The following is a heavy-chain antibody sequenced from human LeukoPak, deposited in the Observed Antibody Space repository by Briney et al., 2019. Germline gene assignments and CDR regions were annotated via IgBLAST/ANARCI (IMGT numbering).Heavy chain of an antibody. CDR1: GFTFSDAW. CDR2: IKSKTDGGTT. J-gene: IGHJ2*01. CDR3: TTGVHTGSRRYFDL. V-gene: IGHV3-15*01. Sequence: PGGSLRLSCAASGFTFSDAWMSWVRQTPEKGLEWVGRIKSKTDGGTTDYAAPVKGRFTISRDDSENTLHLQMNRLKSEDTAVYYCTTGVHTGSRRYFDLWGRGNLVTVSS. D-gene: IGHD3-10*01.